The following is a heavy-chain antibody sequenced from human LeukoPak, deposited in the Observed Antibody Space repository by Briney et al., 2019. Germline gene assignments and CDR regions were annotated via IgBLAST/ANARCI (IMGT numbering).Heavy chain of an antibody. J-gene: IGHJ4*02. Sequence: SETLSLTRTVSGGSLRSSSYYWGWIRQPPRKGLEWIGCIYHSGSTYYNPSLKSRVTISVDTSKNQFSLKLSSVTAADTAVYYCARVLWWELLNYFDYWGQGTLVTVSS. D-gene: IGHD1-26*01. V-gene: IGHV4-39*07. CDR2: IYHSGST. CDR1: GGSLRSSSYY. CDR3: ARVLWWELLNYFDY.